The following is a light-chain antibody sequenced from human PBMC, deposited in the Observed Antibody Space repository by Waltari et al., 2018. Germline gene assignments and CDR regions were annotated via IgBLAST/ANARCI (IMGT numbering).Light chain of an antibody. V-gene: IGLV2-8*01. Sequence: QSALTQPPSASGSPGQSVTISCPGTSSDVGRYNYVSWDQPHPGKAPKLMIYEVSNPPSGVPARLSGSKSGNTASLTVSGLQAEDEADYYCSSYAGSNNVVFGGGTKLTVL. CDR2: EVS. J-gene: IGLJ2*01. CDR1: SSDVGRYNY. CDR3: SSYAGSNNVV.